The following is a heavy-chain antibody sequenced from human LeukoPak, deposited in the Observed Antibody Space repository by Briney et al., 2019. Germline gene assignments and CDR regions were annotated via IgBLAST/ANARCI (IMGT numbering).Heavy chain of an antibody. V-gene: IGHV3-48*04. CDR2: VSISSGTI. Sequence: GGSLRLSCAASGFTFSGHNMNWVRQAPGKGLEWISFVSISSGTIYYADSVNGRFRISRDNAKSSLDLEMNSLRAEDTAVYYCAKAMSTFGGVRNYFDSWGQGTLVTVSS. D-gene: IGHD3-16*01. J-gene: IGHJ4*02. CDR1: GFTFSGHN. CDR3: AKAMSTFGGVRNYFDS.